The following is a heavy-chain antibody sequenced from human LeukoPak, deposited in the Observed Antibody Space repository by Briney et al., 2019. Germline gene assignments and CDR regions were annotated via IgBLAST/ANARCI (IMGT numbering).Heavy chain of an antibody. D-gene: IGHD6-6*01. V-gene: IGHV3-21*04. CDR1: GFTFSTYN. Sequence: GGSLRLSCAVSGFTFSTYNMNWVRQAPGKGLEWVSSITTSGSDNYADSVRGRFTISRDNAKNSLYLQMNSLRAEDTAVYYCARERRGVYSSSSGYYYYGMDVWGQGTTVTVSS. CDR2: ITTSGSD. CDR3: ARERRGVYSSSSGYYYYGMDV. J-gene: IGHJ6*02.